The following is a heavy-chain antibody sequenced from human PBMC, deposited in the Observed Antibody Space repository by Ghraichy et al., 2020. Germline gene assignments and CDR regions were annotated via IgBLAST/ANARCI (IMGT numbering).Heavy chain of an antibody. CDR1: GYTFTNYY. J-gene: IGHJ6*02. CDR2: INPSGGST. Sequence: ASVKVSCRTSGYTFTNYYLHWVRQAPGQGLEWMGIINPSGGSTSYEQNFQGRVTLTRDTYTSTVYMELSSLRSEDTAVYYCALNLAAAGPTKDDYYYYGMDVWGQGTTVTVSS. D-gene: IGHD6-13*01. CDR3: ALNLAAAGPTKDDYYYYGMDV. V-gene: IGHV1-46*03.